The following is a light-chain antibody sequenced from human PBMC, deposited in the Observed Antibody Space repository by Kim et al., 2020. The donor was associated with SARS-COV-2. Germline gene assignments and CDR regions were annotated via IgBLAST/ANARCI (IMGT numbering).Light chain of an antibody. J-gene: IGLJ2*01. CDR2: YDS. CDR3: QVLGV. CDR1: NIGSKS. Sequence: PPSVSVAPGKTTRITCGGNNIGSKSVHWYQQKPGQAPVLVIYYDSDRPSGIPERFSGSNSGNTATLTISRVEAGDEADYYCQVLGVFGGGTKVTVL. V-gene: IGLV3-21*01.